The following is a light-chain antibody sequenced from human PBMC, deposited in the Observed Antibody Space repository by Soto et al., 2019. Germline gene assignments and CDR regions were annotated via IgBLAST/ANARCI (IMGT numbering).Light chain of an antibody. J-gene: IGLJ1*01. V-gene: IGLV2-8*01. Sequence: QSALTQPPSASGSPGQSVTISCTGTSSDVGANNYVSWYQQHPGKAPKLMIYEVTKRPSGVPDRFSGSKSGNTASLTVSGLQAEEEADYYCRSYAGTNRVFGTGTKVTVL. CDR1: SSDVGANNY. CDR3: RSYAGTNRV. CDR2: EVT.